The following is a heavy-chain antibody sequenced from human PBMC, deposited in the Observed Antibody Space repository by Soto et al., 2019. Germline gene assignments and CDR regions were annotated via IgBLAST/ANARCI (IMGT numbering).Heavy chain of an antibody. CDR3: ARGRGSTAYLGREHYFDY. J-gene: IGHJ4*02. V-gene: IGHV3-66*01. CDR2: IDIGGNT. Sequence: EVQVVESGGGLVQPGGSLRLSCAASGFSVTNNYMNWVRQAPGKGLEWVSIIDIGGNTYYADSVKDRFTISSDKFRNKLYLHMDSLRAEDTAVYYCARGRGSTAYLGREHYFDYWGQGTLVTVSP. CDR1: GFSVTNNY. D-gene: IGHD2-2*01.